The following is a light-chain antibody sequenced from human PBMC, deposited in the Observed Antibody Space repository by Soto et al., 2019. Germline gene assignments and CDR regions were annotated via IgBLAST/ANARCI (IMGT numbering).Light chain of an antibody. CDR1: QSVNSD. Sequence: EIVLTQSPATLSVSPGERATLSCRASQSVNSDLAWYQQRPGQAPRLLIYGASGRATGIPDRFSGSGSGTDFTLTISRLEPEDFAVYYCQQYTSSLITFGQGTRLEI. CDR3: QQYTSSLIT. CDR2: GAS. J-gene: IGKJ5*01. V-gene: IGKV3-20*01.